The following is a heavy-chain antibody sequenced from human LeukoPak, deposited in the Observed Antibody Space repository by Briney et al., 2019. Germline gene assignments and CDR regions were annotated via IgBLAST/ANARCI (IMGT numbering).Heavy chain of an antibody. D-gene: IGHD6-19*01. V-gene: IGHV3-15*01. J-gene: IGHJ4*02. Sequence: SWVRQAPGKGLEWVGRIKSKTDGGTTDYAAPVKGRFTISRDDSKNTLYLQMNSLKTEDTAVYYCTTWAAVAGFFDYWGQGTLVTVSS. CDR2: IKSKTDGGTT. CDR3: TTWAAVAGFFDY.